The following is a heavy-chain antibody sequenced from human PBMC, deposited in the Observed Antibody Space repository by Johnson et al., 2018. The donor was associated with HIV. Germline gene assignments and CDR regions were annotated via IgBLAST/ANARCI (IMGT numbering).Heavy chain of an antibody. Sequence: QVQLVESGGGVVQPGRSLRLSCAASGFTFSSYAMHWVRQAPGKGLGWVAVLSYDGSNKYYADSVKGRFTISRDNSKNMLYLQMNSLRAEDTALYYCAKGEQVWSVASAFDIWGQGTMVTVSS. CDR2: LSYDGSNK. CDR1: GFTFSSYA. V-gene: IGHV3-30-3*01. CDR3: AKGEQVWSVASAFDI. J-gene: IGHJ3*02. D-gene: IGHD5-18*01.